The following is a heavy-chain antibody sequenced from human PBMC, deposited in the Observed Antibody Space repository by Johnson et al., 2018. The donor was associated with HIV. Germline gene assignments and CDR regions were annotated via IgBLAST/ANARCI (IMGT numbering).Heavy chain of an antibody. CDR2: IKQDGSAK. J-gene: IGHJ3*02. CDR1: GFTFRRFW. D-gene: IGHD3-22*01. V-gene: IGHV3-7*01. CDR3: ARDPSGYYLFYAFDI. Sequence: VQLVESGGGLVQPGGSLRLSCAASGFTFRRFWMSWVRQAPGKGLEWVANIKQDGSAKHYVDSAKGRFTISRENAKQSLSLQMNSLRAEDTAVYYCARDPSGYYLFYAFDIWGQGTMVTVSS.